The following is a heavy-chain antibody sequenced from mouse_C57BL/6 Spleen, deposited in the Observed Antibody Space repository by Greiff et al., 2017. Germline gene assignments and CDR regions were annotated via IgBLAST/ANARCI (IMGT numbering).Heavy chain of an antibody. CDR1: GFTFSSYG. Sequence: EVKLVESGGDLVKPGGSLKLSCAASGFTFSSYGMSWVRQTPDKRLEWVATISSGGSYTYYPDSVKGRFTISIDNAKNTLYLQMSSLKSEDTAMYYCARLHYGSSYVDAMDYWGQGTSVTVSS. D-gene: IGHD1-1*01. V-gene: IGHV5-6*01. CDR2: ISSGGSYT. J-gene: IGHJ4*01. CDR3: ARLHYGSSYVDAMDY.